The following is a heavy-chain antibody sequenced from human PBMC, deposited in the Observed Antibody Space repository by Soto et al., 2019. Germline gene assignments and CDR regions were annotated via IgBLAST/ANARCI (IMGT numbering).Heavy chain of an antibody. V-gene: IGHV4-30-4*01. CDR2: IYYSVST. CDR3: ARGSGGSYDYVWGSYRDVGWFDP. CDR1: GGSISSGDYY. D-gene: IGHD3-16*02. Sequence: QVQLQESGPGLVKPSQTLSLTCTVSGGSISSGDYYWSWIRQPPGKGLEWIGYIYYSVSTYYNPSLKSRVTVSVDTSKNQFSLKLSSVTAADTAVYYCARGSGGSYDYVWGSYRDVGWFDPWGQGTLVTVSS. J-gene: IGHJ5*02.